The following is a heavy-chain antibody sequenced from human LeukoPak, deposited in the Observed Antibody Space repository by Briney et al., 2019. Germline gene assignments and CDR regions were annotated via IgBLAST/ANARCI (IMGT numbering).Heavy chain of an antibody. CDR3: ARRRIAAAGPPSAFDI. Sequence: SETLSLTCTVSGGSISSSSYYWGWIRQPPGKGLEWIGSIYYSGSTYYNPSLRSRVTISVDTSKNQFSLKLSSVTAADTAVYYCARRRIAAAGPPSAFDIWGQGTMVTVSS. D-gene: IGHD6-13*01. J-gene: IGHJ3*02. CDR2: IYYSGST. V-gene: IGHV4-39*01. CDR1: GGSISSSSYY.